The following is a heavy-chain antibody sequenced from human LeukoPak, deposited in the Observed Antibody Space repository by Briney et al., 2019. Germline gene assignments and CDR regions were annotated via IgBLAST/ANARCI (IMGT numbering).Heavy chain of an antibody. V-gene: IGHV4-59*01. Sequence: KPSETLSLTCTVPGGSISSYYWSWIRQPPGKGLEWIGYIYYSGSTNYNPSLKSRVTISVDTSKNQFSLKLSSVTAADTAVYYCARDLRGYDWFDPWGQGTLVTVSS. J-gene: IGHJ5*02. CDR3: ARDLRGYDWFDP. CDR2: IYYSGST. D-gene: IGHD5-18*01. CDR1: GGSISSYY.